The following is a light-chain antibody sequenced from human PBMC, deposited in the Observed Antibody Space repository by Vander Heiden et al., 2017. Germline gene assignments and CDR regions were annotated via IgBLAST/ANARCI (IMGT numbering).Light chain of an antibody. Sequence: NALILMIYDVSKRPAGVPYRFSGSKSGTTASLTISGLQAVDDADYYCCSYAGSYNWVFGGGTKLTVL. J-gene: IGLJ3*02. CDR2: DVS. V-gene: IGLV2-11*01. CDR3: CSYAGSYNWV.